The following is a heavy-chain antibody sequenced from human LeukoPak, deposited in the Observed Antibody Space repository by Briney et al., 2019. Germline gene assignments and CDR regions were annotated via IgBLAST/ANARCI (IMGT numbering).Heavy chain of an antibody. CDR1: GGSISSGGYY. Sequence: SETLSLTCTVSGGSISSGGYYWSWIRQHPEKGLEWIGYVYYNGGTNYNPSLKSRVTISVDTSKNQFSLNLNSVTAADTAAYYCARDFRTRHMTVAGPGWFDPWGQGFLVTVSS. CDR3: ARDFRTRHMTVAGPGWFDP. V-gene: IGHV4-31*03. D-gene: IGHD6-19*01. CDR2: VYYNGGT. J-gene: IGHJ5*02.